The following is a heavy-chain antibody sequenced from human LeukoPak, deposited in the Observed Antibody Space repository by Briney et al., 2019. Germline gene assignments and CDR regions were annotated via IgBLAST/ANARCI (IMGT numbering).Heavy chain of an antibody. D-gene: IGHD6-6*01. CDR3: ARVYGSSPGRDAFDS. Sequence: PGGSLRLSCAASGFTFNSYNMNWVRQAPGKGLEWVSYISSSSSTIYYADSVKGRFTISRDSAKTSLFLQMNSLRDEDTAVYYCARVYGSSPGRDAFDSWGLGTLVTVSS. J-gene: IGHJ3*02. CDR1: GFTFNSYN. CDR2: ISSSSSTI. V-gene: IGHV3-48*02.